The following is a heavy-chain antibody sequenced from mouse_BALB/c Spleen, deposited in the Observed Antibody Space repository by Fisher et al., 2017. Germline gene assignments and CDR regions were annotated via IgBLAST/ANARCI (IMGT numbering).Heavy chain of an antibody. D-gene: IGHD2-3*01. J-gene: IGHJ4*01. V-gene: IGHV5-4*02. CDR3: ARGYDGYYAMDY. Sequence: RFTISRDNAKNNLYLQMSSLKSEDRAMYYCARGYDGYYAMDYWGQGTSVTVSS.